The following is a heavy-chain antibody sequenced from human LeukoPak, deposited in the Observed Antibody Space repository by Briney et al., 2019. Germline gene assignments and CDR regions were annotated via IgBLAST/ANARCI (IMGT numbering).Heavy chain of an antibody. CDR2: INHSGST. D-gene: IGHD6-19*01. Sequence: SETLSLTCAVYGGSFSDYYWSWIRQPPGKGLEWIGEINHSGSTNYNPSLKSRVTISVGTSKNQFSLKLSSVTAADTAVYYCARRIAVAGTGDTHFDYWGQGTLVTVSS. CDR1: GGSFSDYY. CDR3: ARRIAVAGTGDTHFDY. J-gene: IGHJ4*02. V-gene: IGHV4-34*01.